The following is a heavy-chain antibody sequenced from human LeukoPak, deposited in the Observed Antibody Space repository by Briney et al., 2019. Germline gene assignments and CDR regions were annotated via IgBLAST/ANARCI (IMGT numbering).Heavy chain of an antibody. CDR3: ARSCGGVGCYGLDY. V-gene: IGHV3-64*01. Sequence: GGSLRLSCAASGFTLSSYGMHWVRQAPGKGLECFSAISSNGVSTYYANSVKGRFTISRDNSENTLYLQMGSLRADDMAVYYCARSCGGVGCYGLDYWGQGTLVTVSS. J-gene: IGHJ4*02. D-gene: IGHD2-15*01. CDR1: GFTLSSYG. CDR2: ISSNGVST.